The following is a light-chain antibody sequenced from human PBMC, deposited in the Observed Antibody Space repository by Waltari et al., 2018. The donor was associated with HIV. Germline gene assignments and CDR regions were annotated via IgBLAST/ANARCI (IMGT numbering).Light chain of an antibody. CDR1: TRDISDFNF. CDR3: SSYSARGFVV. V-gene: IGLV2-14*01. J-gene: IGLJ3*02. CDR2: QVY. Sequence: HSALTQPASVSGSPGQSITISCTGPTRDISDFNFLSWYQQSPGRAPKLITFQVYSRPSGISDRFSGSKSGVTASLTISALRAEDEADYFCSSYSARGFVVFGGGTKVTVL.